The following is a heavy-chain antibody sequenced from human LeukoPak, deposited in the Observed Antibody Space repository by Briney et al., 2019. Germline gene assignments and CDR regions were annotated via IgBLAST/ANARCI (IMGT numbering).Heavy chain of an antibody. CDR1: GGSISSSSYY. D-gene: IGHD5-18*01. V-gene: IGHV4-39*01. CDR3: AGEVDTAVY. CDR2: IYYSGST. Sequence: PSETLSLTCTVSGGSISSSSYYWGWIRQPPGKGLEWIGSIYYSGSTYYNPSLKSRVTISVDTSKNQFSLKLSSVTAADTAVYYCAGEVDTAVYWGQGTLVTVSS. J-gene: IGHJ4*02.